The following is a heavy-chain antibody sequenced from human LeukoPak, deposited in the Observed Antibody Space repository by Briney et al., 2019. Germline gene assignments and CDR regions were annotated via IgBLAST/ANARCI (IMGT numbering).Heavy chain of an antibody. CDR2: ISGSGTI. D-gene: IGHD3-10*01. J-gene: IGHJ5*02. CDR3: ARDSGTTGEVKFDP. Sequence: PSETLFLTCTVSGGSIHSYWSWIRQPAGKGLEWIGRISGSGTITYNPALQSRLTISIDTSKNQFSLKLMSVTAADTAVYYCARDSGTTGEVKFDPWGQGTLVTVSS. CDR1: GGSIHSY. V-gene: IGHV4-4*07.